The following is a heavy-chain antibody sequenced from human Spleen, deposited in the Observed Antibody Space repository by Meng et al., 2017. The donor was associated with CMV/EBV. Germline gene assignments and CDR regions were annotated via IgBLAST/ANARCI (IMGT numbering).Heavy chain of an antibody. D-gene: IGHD3-3*01. J-gene: IGHJ4*02. CDR1: GYTFTSYD. Sequence: ASVKVSCKASGYTFTSYDINWVRQATGQGLEWMGWMNPNSGNTGYAQKFQGRVTMTTDISTTTAFMELRGLRSDDTAVYYCARGLSGFYFNLAGPNMDYWGQGTLVTVSS. CDR3: ARGLSGFYFNLAGPNMDY. V-gene: IGHV1-8*01. CDR2: MNPNSGNT.